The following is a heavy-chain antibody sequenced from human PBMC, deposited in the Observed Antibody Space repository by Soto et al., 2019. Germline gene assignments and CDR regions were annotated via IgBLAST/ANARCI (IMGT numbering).Heavy chain of an antibody. CDR3: TTRLIVHYQSRGGEGV. V-gene: IGHV1-69*02. D-gene: IGHD3-16*01. CDR2: IIPVLTIA. Sequence: QVQLVQSGPEVKKPGSSVKVSCTASEGSFSSYTFSWVRQTPGQGLEWMGRIIPVLTIANYAPKFQDRVTATADKSTATVYLELSSLISDDSAVYYCTTRLIVHYQSRGGEGVWGQGTTVTVSS. J-gene: IGHJ6*01. CDR1: EGSFSSYT.